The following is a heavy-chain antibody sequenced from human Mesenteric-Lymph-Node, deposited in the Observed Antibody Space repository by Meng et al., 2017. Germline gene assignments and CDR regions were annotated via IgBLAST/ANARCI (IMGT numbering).Heavy chain of an antibody. CDR1: GDSVSSNSAA. J-gene: IGHJ6*02. CDR3: AREGGYGPYYYYGMDV. V-gene: IGHV6-1*01. CDR2: TYYRSKWYN. D-gene: IGHD5-12*01. Sequence: LRLSCAISGDSVSSNSAAWNWIRQSPSRGLEWLGRTYYRSKWYNDYAVSVKSRITINPDTSKNQFSLQLNSVTPEDTAVYYCAREGGYGPYYYYGMDVWDQGTTVTVSS.